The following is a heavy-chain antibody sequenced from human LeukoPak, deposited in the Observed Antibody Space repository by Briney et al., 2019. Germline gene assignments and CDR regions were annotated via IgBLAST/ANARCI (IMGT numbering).Heavy chain of an antibody. Sequence: GGSLRLSCAASGFTFSSYNMNWVRQAPGKGLEWVSSISSSSSYIYYADSVKGRFTISRDNAKNSLYLQMNSLRAEDTAVYYCARGKSLWFGESHAFDIWGQGTMVTVSS. CDR2: ISSSSSYI. J-gene: IGHJ3*02. D-gene: IGHD3-10*01. CDR3: ARGKSLWFGESHAFDI. V-gene: IGHV3-21*01. CDR1: GFTFSSYN.